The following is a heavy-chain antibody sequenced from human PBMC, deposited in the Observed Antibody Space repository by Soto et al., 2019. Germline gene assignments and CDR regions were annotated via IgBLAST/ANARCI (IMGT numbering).Heavy chain of an antibody. CDR2: INSDGSST. CDR3: ARDRSLEWLLYPFFDY. D-gene: IGHD3-3*01. Sequence: EVQLVESGGGLVQPGGSLRLSCAASGFTFSSYWMHWVRQAPGKGLVWVSRINSDGSSTSYADSVKGRFTISRDNAKNTLYLQMNSLRAEDTAVYYCARDRSLEWLLYPFFDYWGQGTLVTVSS. J-gene: IGHJ4*02. CDR1: GFTFSSYW. V-gene: IGHV3-74*01.